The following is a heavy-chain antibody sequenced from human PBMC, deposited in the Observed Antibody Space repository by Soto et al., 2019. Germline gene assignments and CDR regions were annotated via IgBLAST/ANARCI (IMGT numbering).Heavy chain of an antibody. Sequence: GGSLRFSCAASGFTFSSYAMSWVRQAPGKGLEWVSVISGSGGSTYYADSVKGRFTISRDNSKNTLYLQMNSLRAEDTAVYYCAKDLFPQITFGGVIVGAFDIWGQGTMVTVSS. D-gene: IGHD3-16*02. CDR2: ISGSGGST. V-gene: IGHV3-23*01. CDR1: GFTFSSYA. CDR3: AKDLFPQITFGGVIVGAFDI. J-gene: IGHJ3*02.